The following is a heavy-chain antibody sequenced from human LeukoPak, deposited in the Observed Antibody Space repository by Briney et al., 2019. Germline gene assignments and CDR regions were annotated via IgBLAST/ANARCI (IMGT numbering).Heavy chain of an antibody. CDR2: INHSGST. Sequence: SETLSLTCAVYGGSFSGYYWSWIRQPPGKGLEWIGEINHSGSTNYNPSLKSRVTISVDTSKNQFSLKLSSVTAADTAVYYCARTAYGYPYYYYYMDVWGKGTTVTISS. V-gene: IGHV4-34*01. J-gene: IGHJ6*03. CDR3: ARTAYGYPYYYYYMDV. CDR1: GGSFSGYY. D-gene: IGHD5-18*01.